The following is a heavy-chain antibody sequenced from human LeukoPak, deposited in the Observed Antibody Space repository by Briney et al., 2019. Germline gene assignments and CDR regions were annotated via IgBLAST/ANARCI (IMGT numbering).Heavy chain of an antibody. J-gene: IGHJ4*02. CDR1: GFTFSSYA. CDR2: TSYDGSNK. D-gene: IGHD3-10*01. V-gene: IGHV3-30-3*01. CDR3: AKGHYYGSGSLDY. Sequence: GGSLRLSCAASGFTFSSYAIHWVRQAPGKGLEWVAVTSYDGSNKYYADSVKGRFTISRDNSKNTLYVQMNSLRAEDTAVYYCAKGHYYGSGSLDYWGQGTLVTVSS.